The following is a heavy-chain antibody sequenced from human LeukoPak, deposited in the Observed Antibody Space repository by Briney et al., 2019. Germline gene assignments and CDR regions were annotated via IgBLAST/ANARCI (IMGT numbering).Heavy chain of an antibody. CDR1: GYAFTFYN. D-gene: IGHD2-15*01. Sequence: ASVRVSCKASGYAFTFYNITWVRQAPGQGREWMGRISVYTGHTDFARNFQDRVTMTADTSTTTAYMELKSLRSDDTAVYYCARTPAKQIDYWGQGPLVTVSS. J-gene: IGHJ4*02. CDR2: ISVYTGHT. CDR3: ARTPAKQIDY. V-gene: IGHV1-18*01.